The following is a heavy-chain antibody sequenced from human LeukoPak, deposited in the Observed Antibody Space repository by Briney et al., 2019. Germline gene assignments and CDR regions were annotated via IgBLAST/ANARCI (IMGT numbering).Heavy chain of an antibody. CDR1: GGSISSGSYY. V-gene: IGHV4-61*02. Sequence: SETLSLTCTVSGGSISSGSYYWSWIRQPAGKGLEWIGRIYTSGSTNYNPSFKSRVTISVDTSKNQFSLTLSSVTAADTAVYYCARVGYNYYGMDVWGQGTTVTVSS. J-gene: IGHJ6*02. CDR2: IYTSGST. CDR3: ARVGYNYYGMDV.